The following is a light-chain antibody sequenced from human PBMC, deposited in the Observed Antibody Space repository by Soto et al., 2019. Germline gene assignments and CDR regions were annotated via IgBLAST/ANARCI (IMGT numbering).Light chain of an antibody. Sequence: EIELTQSPGTLSLSPGERATLSCRASQSVAKNYLSWYQQKPGEAPRLLIYGPSIRATGTPKRFSGSGSGTDFTLTISRLEPEDFAVYYCLQYASYPRTFGQGTKVEIK. CDR1: QSVAKNY. CDR3: LQYASYPRT. J-gene: IGKJ1*01. V-gene: IGKV3-20*01. CDR2: GPS.